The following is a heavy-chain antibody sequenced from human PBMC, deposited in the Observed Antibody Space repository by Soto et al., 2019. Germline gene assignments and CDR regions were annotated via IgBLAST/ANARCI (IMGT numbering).Heavy chain of an antibody. Sequence: SETLSLTCSVSDDSMSSGGYYWTWIRQLPGKGLQWIGFIHYSGATLYSPSLKSRVSISMQMSNNQFSLRLGSVTAADTAIYYCLRGKDKEDRSFWHLWGLGTPVTVSS. V-gene: IGHV4-31*03. CDR1: DDSMSSGGYY. CDR2: IHYSGAT. J-gene: IGHJ5*02. CDR3: LRGKDKEDRSFWHL. D-gene: IGHD1-26*01.